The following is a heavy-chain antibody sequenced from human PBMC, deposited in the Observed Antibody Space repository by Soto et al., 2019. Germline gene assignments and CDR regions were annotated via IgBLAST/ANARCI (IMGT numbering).Heavy chain of an antibody. D-gene: IGHD6-19*01. CDR3: ARAPSGDSSPTSYGMDV. CDR2: IYYSGST. V-gene: IGHV4-39*07. J-gene: IGHJ6*02. CDR1: GGSISSSSYY. Sequence: SETLSLTCTVSGGSISSSSYYWGWIRQPPGKGLEWIGSIYYSGSTYYNPSLKSRVTISVDTSRNQFSLKLSSVTAADTAVCYCARAPSGDSSPTSYGMDVWGQGTTVTVSS.